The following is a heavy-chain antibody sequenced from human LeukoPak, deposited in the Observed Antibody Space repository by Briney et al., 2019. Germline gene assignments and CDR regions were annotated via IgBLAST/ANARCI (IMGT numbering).Heavy chain of an antibody. CDR1: GYTFTGYY. CDR3: ARDLANANFDC. CDR2: INPNSGDT. Sequence: ASVKVSCKASGYTFTGYYMNWVRQAPGQGLEWMGRINPNSGDTHYLQKFQGRVTVTRDTSISTAYMELSRLRSDDTAVYYCARDLANANFDCWGQGTLVTVSS. J-gene: IGHJ4*02. V-gene: IGHV1-2*06.